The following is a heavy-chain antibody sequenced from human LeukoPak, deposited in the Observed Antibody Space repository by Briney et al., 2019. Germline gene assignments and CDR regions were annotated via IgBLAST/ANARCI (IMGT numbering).Heavy chain of an antibody. V-gene: IGHV3-53*01. CDR1: GFTVNSNY. D-gene: IGHD3-22*01. CDR2: IYSDGST. CDR3: AGGNYYDRSEFDY. Sequence: GGSLRLSCAASGFTVNSNYMNWVRQAPGKGLEWVSVIYSDGSTYYADSVKGRFTISRDNSKNTLYLQMNSLRAEDTAVYYCAGGNYYDRSEFDYWGQGTLVTVSP. J-gene: IGHJ4*02.